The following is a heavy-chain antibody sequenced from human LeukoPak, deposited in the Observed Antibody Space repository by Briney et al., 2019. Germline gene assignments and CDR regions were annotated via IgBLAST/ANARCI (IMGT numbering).Heavy chain of an antibody. Sequence: SETLSLTCTVSGGSISSYYWSWIRQPPGKGPEWIGYIYYSGSTNYNPSLKSRVTISVDTSKNQFSLKLSSVTAADTAVYYCAREDCSGGSCYGYFQHWGQGTLVTVSS. D-gene: IGHD2-15*01. CDR1: GGSISSYY. J-gene: IGHJ1*01. CDR2: IYYSGST. V-gene: IGHV4-59*01. CDR3: AREDCSGGSCYGYFQH.